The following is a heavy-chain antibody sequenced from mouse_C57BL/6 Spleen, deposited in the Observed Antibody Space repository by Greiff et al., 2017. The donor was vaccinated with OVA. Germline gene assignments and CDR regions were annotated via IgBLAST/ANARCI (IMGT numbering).Heavy chain of an antibody. D-gene: IGHD2-2*01. V-gene: IGHV5-4*01. CDR3: AREGGYLFDY. CDR1: GFTFSSYA. CDR2: ISDGGSYT. J-gene: IGHJ2*01. Sequence: EVKLVESGGGLVKPGGSLKLSCAASGFTFSSYAMSWVRQTPEKRLEWVATISDGGSYTYYPDNVKGRFAISRDNAKNNLYLQMSHLKSEDTAMYYCAREGGYLFDYWGQGTTLTVSS.